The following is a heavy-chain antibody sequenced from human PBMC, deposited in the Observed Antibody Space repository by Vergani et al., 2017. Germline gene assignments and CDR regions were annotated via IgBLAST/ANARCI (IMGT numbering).Heavy chain of an antibody. CDR1: GGSFSGYY. CDR3: ATLSIAARRGPSNXFDP. J-gene: IGHJ5*02. CDR2: INHSGST. D-gene: IGHD6-6*01. Sequence: QVQLQQWGAGLLKPSETLSLTCAVYGGSFSGYYWSWIRQPPGKGLEWIGEINHSGSTNYNPSLKSRVTISVDTSKKQFSLKLSSVTAADPAVYYCATLSIAARRGPSNXFDPWGQGTLVTVSS. V-gene: IGHV4-34*01.